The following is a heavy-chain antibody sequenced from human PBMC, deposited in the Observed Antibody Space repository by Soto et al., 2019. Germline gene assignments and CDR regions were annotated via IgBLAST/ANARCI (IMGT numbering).Heavy chain of an antibody. CDR1: GGSISSSSYY. Sequence: SETLSLTCTVSGGSISSSSYYWGWIRQPPGKGLEWIGSIYYSGSTYYNPSLKSRVTISVDTSKNQFSLKLSSVTAADTAVYYCARSNYYGSGSYYNRDYYYMDGWGKGTTVTVSS. D-gene: IGHD3-10*01. CDR2: IYYSGST. V-gene: IGHV4-39*01. J-gene: IGHJ6*03. CDR3: ARSNYYGSGSYYNRDYYYMDG.